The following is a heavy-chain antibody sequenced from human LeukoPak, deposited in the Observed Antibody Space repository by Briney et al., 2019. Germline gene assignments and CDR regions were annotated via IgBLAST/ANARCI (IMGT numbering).Heavy chain of an antibody. CDR1: GFTFSNYD. J-gene: IGHJ3*01. CDR2: IGTDDEA. V-gene: IGHV3-13*04. Sequence: PGWSLRLACAASGFTFSNYDMHWVRQPTGKGREWVSVIGTDDEAYYSGTVKGRFTVSRENAKNSLYLEMNNLRAGDTAVYYCARVRAADLPGAFDVWGLGTMVTVPS. D-gene: IGHD1-14*01. CDR3: ARVRAADLPGAFDV.